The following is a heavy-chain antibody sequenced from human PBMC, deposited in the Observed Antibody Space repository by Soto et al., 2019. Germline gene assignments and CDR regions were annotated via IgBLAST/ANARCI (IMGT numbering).Heavy chain of an antibody. J-gene: IGHJ6*02. CDR2: ISPYDGNT. CDR3: ASGGYYDSSGSRNYHYYGMNV. V-gene: IGHV1-18*01. D-gene: IGHD3-22*01. CDR1: GYTFSSYG. Sequence: QVQLVQSGGEVKKPGASVKVSCKASGYTFSSYGINWVRQAPGQGLEWLGWISPYDGNTKYAQILQGRVSMTTDTSTKAAYMEVRSLRSDDTAVYYCASGGYYDSSGSRNYHYYGMNVWGQGTTVTVSS.